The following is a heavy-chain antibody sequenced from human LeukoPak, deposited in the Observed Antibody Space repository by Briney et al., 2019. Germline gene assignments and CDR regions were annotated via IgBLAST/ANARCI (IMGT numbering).Heavy chain of an antibody. D-gene: IGHD4-17*01. CDR1: GFTFGHNA. J-gene: IGHJ4*02. V-gene: IGHV3-23*01. CDR3: ANGYGDYKVSRRQAQN. CDR2: LSGSGGDT. Sequence: GGSLRVSCVASGFTFGHNAMAWVRQAPGKRLEWVSALSGSGGDTFYADSVKGRFTISRDNSMNTLYLQMNSLRAEDTAVYYCANGYGDYKVSRRQAQNWGQGTLVTVSS.